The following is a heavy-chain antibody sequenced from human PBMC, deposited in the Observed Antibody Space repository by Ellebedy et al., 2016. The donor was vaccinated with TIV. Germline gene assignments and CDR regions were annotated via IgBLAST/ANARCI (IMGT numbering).Heavy chain of an antibody. D-gene: IGHD1-1*01. CDR3: ARDTTSDY. CDR2: SRNKAKSYTT. CDR1: GFTFSDHY. Sequence: PGGSLRLSCAVSGFTFSDHYMDWVRLAPGKGPEWVGRSRNKAKSYTTDYAASVNGRFTISRDDSKNSLYLQMNSLKTEDTAIYYCARDTTSDYWGQGALVTVSS. J-gene: IGHJ4*02. V-gene: IGHV3-72*01.